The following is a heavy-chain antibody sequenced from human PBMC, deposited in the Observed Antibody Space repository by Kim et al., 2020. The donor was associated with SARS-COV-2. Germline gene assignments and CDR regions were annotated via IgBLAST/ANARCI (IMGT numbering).Heavy chain of an antibody. CDR2: ISSTDNT. D-gene: IGHD1-26*01. V-gene: IGHV3-53*01. CDR1: GFTVTSNY. CDR3: ATDRSAQGRYFDL. J-gene: IGHJ2*01. Sequence: GGSLRLSCAASGFTVTSNYISWVRQAPGKGLQWVSLISSTDNTYYADSVKGRFTISRDNSKNTLYLQMNSLRVEDTAVYYCATDRSAQGRYFDLWGRGTLVTVSS.